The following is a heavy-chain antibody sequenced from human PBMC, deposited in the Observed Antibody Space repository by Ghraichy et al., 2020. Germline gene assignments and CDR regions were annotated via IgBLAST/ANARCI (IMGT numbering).Heavy chain of an antibody. CDR2: ISWNGCIT. CDR3: AQDLGKLSSGTSAF. Sequence: GFLRLSCEASGFTFHDYTKHWLRQLPGKGLEWVSLISWNGCITYYAGSVRGRITISRENSKNSLYLQMNSLTTEDTGLYYCAQDLGKLSSGTSAFWGQGTLVADSS. J-gene: IGHJ4*02. V-gene: IGHV3-43*01. CDR1: GFTFHDYT. D-gene: IGHD6-25*01.